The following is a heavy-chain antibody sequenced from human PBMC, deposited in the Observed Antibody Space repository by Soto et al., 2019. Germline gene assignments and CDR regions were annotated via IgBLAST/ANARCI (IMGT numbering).Heavy chain of an antibody. J-gene: IGHJ4*02. V-gene: IGHV3-23*01. Sequence: EVQLLESGGGLVQPGGSLRLSCAASGFTFSSYAMSWVRQAPGKGLEWVSAISGSGGSTYYADSVKGRFTISRDNSKNTLDLQMNSLRAEDTAVYYCAKSLVTMIVVADNRTSWGQGTLVTVSS. CDR3: AKSLVTMIVVADNRTS. D-gene: IGHD3-22*01. CDR2: ISGSGGST. CDR1: GFTFSSYA.